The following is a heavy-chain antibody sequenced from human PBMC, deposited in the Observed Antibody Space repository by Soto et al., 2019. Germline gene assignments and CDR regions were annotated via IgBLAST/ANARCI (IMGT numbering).Heavy chain of an antibody. CDR3: ARESEDLTSNFDY. CDR1: GFTFTRYS. V-gene: IGHV3-21*06. J-gene: IGHJ4*02. Sequence: GGSLRLSCAASGFTFTRYSTNWVRQAPGKGLEWVSSISSTTNYIYYGDSMKGRFTISRDNAKNSLYLEMNSLRAEDTAVYYCARESEDLTSNFDYWGQGTLVTVSS. CDR2: ISSTTNYI.